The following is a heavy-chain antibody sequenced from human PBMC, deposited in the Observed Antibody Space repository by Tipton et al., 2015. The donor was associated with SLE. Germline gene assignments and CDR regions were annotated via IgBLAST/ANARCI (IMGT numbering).Heavy chain of an antibody. CDR2: IYYSGST. CDR3: ARLGAEDAFDI. J-gene: IGHJ3*02. D-gene: IGHD3-16*01. CDR1: GGSISSYY. V-gene: IGHV4-39*01. Sequence: LRLSCTVSGGSISSYYWGWIRQPPGKRLEWIGSIYYSGSTYYNPSLKSRVTISVDTSKNQFSLKLSSVTAADTAVYYCARLGAEDAFDIWGQGTMVTVSS.